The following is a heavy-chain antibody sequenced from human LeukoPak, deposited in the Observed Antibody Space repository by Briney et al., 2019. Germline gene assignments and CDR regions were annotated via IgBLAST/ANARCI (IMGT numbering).Heavy chain of an antibody. V-gene: IGHV3-30*12. D-gene: IGHD1-26*01. J-gene: IGHJ4*02. Sequence: PGGSLRLSCAASGFTFSSYGMHWVRQAPGKGLEWVAVISYDGSNKYYADSVKGRFTISRDNSKNTLYLQMNSLRAEDTAVYYCAKDRWELPDWGQGTLVTVSS. CDR1: GFTFSSYG. CDR3: AKDRWELPD. CDR2: ISYDGSNK.